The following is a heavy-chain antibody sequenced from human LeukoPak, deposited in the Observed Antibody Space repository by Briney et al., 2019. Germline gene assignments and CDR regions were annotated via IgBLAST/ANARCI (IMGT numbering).Heavy chain of an antibody. CDR3: ARDKSKWELPPGN. Sequence: ASVKVSCKASGYTFTGYYMHWVRQAPGQGLEWMGWINPNSGGTNYAQKFQGRVTMTRDTSISTAYMELSRLRSDDTAVYYCARDKSKWELPPGNWGQGTLVTVSS. CDR1: GYTFTGYY. CDR2: INPNSGGT. V-gene: IGHV1-2*02. J-gene: IGHJ4*02. D-gene: IGHD1-26*01.